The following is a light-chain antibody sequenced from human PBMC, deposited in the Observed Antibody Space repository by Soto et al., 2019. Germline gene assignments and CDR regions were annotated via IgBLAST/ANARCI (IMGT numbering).Light chain of an antibody. CDR2: DAS. V-gene: IGKV1-5*01. J-gene: IGKJ4*01. CDR3: QQYNSYSG. CDR1: QSISSW. Sequence: DIQMTQSPSTLSASVGDRVTITCRASQSISSWLAWYQQKPGKAPKLLIYDASSLESGVPSRFSGSGSGTEFTLTISNLQPDDFATYYCQQYNSYSGFGGGTKVEIK.